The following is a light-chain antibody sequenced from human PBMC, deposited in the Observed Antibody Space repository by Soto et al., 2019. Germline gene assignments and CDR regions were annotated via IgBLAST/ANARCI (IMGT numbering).Light chain of an antibody. CDR2: GAS. Sequence: EIVMTQSPSTLSVSPGDTASLSCRASQSVSSSLAWYQQKPGQAPRLLIFGASTRATGIPARFSGGGSGTEFTLIISSLQSEDFAVYYCQQYNNLPLTFGGGTKVDIK. CDR3: QQYNNLPLT. J-gene: IGKJ4*01. CDR1: QSVSSS. V-gene: IGKV3-15*01.